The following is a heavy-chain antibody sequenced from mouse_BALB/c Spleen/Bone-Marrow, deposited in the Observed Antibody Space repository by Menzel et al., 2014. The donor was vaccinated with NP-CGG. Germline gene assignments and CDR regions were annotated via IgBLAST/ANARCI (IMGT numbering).Heavy chain of an antibody. D-gene: IGHD2-10*02. J-gene: IGHJ3*01. Sequence: VQLQQSGAELVKPGASVKLSCTASGFNIKDTYMHWVKQRPEQGLEWIGRIDPANGNTKYDPKFQGKATITADTSSNTAYLQLSSLTSEDTAVYYCARWRGYGNYLAWFAYWGQGTLVIVSA. V-gene: IGHV14-3*02. CDR2: IDPANGNT. CDR1: GFNIKDTY. CDR3: ARWRGYGNYLAWFAY.